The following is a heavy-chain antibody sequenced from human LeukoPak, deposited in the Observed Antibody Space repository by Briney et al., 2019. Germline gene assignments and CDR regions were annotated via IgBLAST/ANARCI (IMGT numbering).Heavy chain of an antibody. V-gene: IGHV1-69*13. J-gene: IGHJ4*02. CDR2: IIPIFGTA. D-gene: IGHD5-18*01. CDR3: ARESSYGYLTDY. CDR1: GGTFSSYA. Sequence: SVKVSCKASGGTFSSYAISWVRQAPGQGLEWMGGIIPIFGTANYAQKFQGRVRITADESTSTAYMELSSLRSEDTAVYYCARESSYGYLTDYWGQGTLVTVSS.